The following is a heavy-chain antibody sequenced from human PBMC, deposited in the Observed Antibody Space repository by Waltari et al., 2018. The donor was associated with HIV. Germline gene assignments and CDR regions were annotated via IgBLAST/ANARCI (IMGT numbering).Heavy chain of an antibody. CDR3: ARDVAGDYLDIGIIGLNV. CDR2: INPNRGGT. D-gene: IGHD4-17*01. V-gene: IGHV1-2*06. CDR1: GYTLPGHN. Sequence: QVQPVQSGAEVKQPGASVKVSCKASGYTLPGHNLHWVRQAPGHRLEWMGQINPNRGGTSYAQKFQGRVTMTRDTSISTAYVELSRLRSDDTAVYYGARDVAGDYLDIGIIGLNVWGQGTTFTVAS. J-gene: IGHJ6*02.